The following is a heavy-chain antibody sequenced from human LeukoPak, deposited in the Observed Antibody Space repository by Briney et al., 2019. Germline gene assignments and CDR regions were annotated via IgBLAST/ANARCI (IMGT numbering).Heavy chain of an antibody. CDR3: ARDPPNYYDSSGYYGNAFDI. V-gene: IGHV1-69*04. CDR1: GGTFSSYA. CDR2: IIPILGIA. Sequence: ASVKVSCKASGGTFSSYAISWVRQAPGQGLEWVGRIIPILGIANYAQKFQGRVTITADKSTSTAYMELSSLRSEDTAVYYCARDPPNYYDSSGYYGNAFDIWGQGTMVTVSS. D-gene: IGHD3-22*01. J-gene: IGHJ3*02.